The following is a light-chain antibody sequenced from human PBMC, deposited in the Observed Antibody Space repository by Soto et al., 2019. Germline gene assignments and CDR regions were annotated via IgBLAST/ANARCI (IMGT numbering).Light chain of an antibody. CDR1: SNDVGGYNY. CDR2: EVS. CDR3: CSYRNSSTYV. Sequence: QSALTQPASVSGSPGQWITISCTGTSNDVGGYNYVSWYQQHPGKAPKVMIYEVSNRPSGVSNRFSGSKSVNTASLTISGLQGDDEADYYCCSYRNSSTYVFGTGTKLTVL. V-gene: IGLV2-14*01. J-gene: IGLJ1*01.